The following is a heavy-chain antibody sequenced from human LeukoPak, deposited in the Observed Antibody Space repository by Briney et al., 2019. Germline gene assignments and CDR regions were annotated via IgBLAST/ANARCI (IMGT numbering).Heavy chain of an antibody. Sequence: GGSLRLSCEASGFALSDYYMSWIRQAPGKGLEWISYMSSSGHTTYYADSLEGRFTISRDNAKNSLYLQLNSLRAGDTAMYYCARSGYGDFDYWGQGTLVTVSS. V-gene: IGHV3-11*01. CDR2: MSSSGHTT. D-gene: IGHD5-18*01. CDR3: ARSGYGDFDY. CDR1: GFALSDYY. J-gene: IGHJ4*02.